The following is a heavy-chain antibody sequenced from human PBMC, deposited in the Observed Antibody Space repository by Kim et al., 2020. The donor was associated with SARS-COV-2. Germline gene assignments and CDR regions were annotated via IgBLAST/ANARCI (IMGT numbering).Heavy chain of an antibody. Sequence: SETLSLTCTVSGYSISSGYYWGWIRQPPGKGLEWIGSIYHSGSTYYNPSLKSRVTISVDTSKNQFSLKLSSVTAADTAVYYCARRAELDLVVGSYYYFDYWGQGTLVTVSS. CDR2: IYHSGST. D-gene: IGHD1-26*01. CDR3: ARRAELDLVVGSYYYFDY. V-gene: IGHV4-38-2*02. J-gene: IGHJ4*02. CDR1: GYSISSGYY.